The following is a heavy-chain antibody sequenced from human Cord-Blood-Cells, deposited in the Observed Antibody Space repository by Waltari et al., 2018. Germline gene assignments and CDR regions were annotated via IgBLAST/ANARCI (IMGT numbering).Heavy chain of an antibody. CDR3: ARSYDILTGYFDY. V-gene: IGHV1-2*04. J-gene: IGHJ4*02. CDR2: INPNSGGI. CDR1: GYTFTGYY. Sequence: QVQLVQSGAEVKKPGASVKVSCKASGYTFTGYYMHWVRQAPGQGLEWMGWINPNSGGINYAQKFQGWVTMTRDTSISTAYMELSRLRSDDTAVYYCARSYDILTGYFDYWGQGTLVTVSS. D-gene: IGHD3-9*01.